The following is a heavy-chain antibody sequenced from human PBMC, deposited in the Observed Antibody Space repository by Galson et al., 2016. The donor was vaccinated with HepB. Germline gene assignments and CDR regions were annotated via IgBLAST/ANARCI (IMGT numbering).Heavy chain of an antibody. CDR1: GGSISSSYY. Sequence: SETLSLTCTVSGGSISSSYYWAWIRQPPGKGLEWIASIYYSGTSYYKPSLTSRVTISVDTSKSQFSLKVRSVTAADTAVYYCARHAGTSYENYYMDCWGRGTTVAVSS. CDR3: ARHAGTSYENYYMDC. D-gene: IGHD1-7*01. CDR2: IYYSGTS. V-gene: IGHV4-39*01. J-gene: IGHJ6*03.